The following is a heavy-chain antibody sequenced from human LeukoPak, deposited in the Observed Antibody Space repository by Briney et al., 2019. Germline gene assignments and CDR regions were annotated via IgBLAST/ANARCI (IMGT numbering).Heavy chain of an antibody. Sequence: GGSLRLSCAASGFTFSSYGMHWVRQAPGKGLEWVAVISYDGSNKYYADSVKGRFTISRDNSKNTLYLQMNSLRAEDTAVYYCAKRALRGYSYGSHLDYWGQGTLVTVSS. V-gene: IGHV3-30*18. J-gene: IGHJ4*02. CDR3: AKRALRGYSYGSHLDY. CDR1: GFTFSSYG. CDR2: ISYDGSNK. D-gene: IGHD5-18*01.